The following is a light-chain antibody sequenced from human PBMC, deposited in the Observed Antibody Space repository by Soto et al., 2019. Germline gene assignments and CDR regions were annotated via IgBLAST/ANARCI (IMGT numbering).Light chain of an antibody. V-gene: IGLV1-44*01. J-gene: IGLJ1*01. CDR3: AAWDDSLNGFFV. Sequence: QSVLTQPPSASGTPGQRVTVSCSGSSSNIGINTVNWYQHLPGTAPKLLIYNSDQRPSGVPDRISGSESGTSASLAIGGLQSEDEDDYYCAAWDDSLNGFFVFGTGTKLTVL. CDR1: SSNIGINT. CDR2: NSD.